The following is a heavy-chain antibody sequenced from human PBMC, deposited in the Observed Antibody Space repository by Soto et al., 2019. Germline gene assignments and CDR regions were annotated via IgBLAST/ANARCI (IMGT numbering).Heavy chain of an antibody. CDR2: INLSDGAT. CDR3: ARALIWSSPSRRYFDC. V-gene: IGHV1-46*01. Sequence: QVQVVQSGAEVKKPGASVRVSCKASAYTFTNNYFHWVRQAPGQGLEWMGLINLSDGATIYAQKFQDRVAMTRDTSTRTVYMELSSLGSEDSAIYYCARALIWSSPSRRYFDCWGQGTLVTVSS. J-gene: IGHJ4*02. CDR1: AYTFTNNY. D-gene: IGHD2-2*01.